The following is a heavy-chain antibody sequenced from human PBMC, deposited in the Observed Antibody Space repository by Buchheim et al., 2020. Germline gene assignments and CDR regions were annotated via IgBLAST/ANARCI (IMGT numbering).Heavy chain of an antibody. J-gene: IGHJ4*02. Sequence: QLQLQESGPGLVKPSETLSLTCTVSGGSISSSSYYWGWILQPPGKGLEWIGSIYYSGSTYYNPSLKSRVTISVDTSKNQFSLKLSSVTAADTAVYYCARGEQLVFDYWGQGTL. V-gene: IGHV4-39*01. CDR1: GGSISSSSYY. CDR3: ARGEQLVFDY. CDR2: IYYSGST. D-gene: IGHD6-6*01.